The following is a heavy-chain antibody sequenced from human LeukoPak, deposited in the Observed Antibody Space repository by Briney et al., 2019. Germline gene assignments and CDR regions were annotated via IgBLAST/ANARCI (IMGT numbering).Heavy chain of an antibody. D-gene: IGHD3-10*01. V-gene: IGHV3-30*18. Sequence: GGSLRLSCAASGFTFSSYGMHWVRQAPGKGLEWVAVISYDGSNKYYADSVKGRFTISRDNSKNTLYLQMNSLRAEDTAVYYCAKDGVPYYYGSGSYHDYWGQGTLVTVSS. J-gene: IGHJ4*02. CDR3: AKDGVPYYYGSGSYHDY. CDR1: GFTFSSYG. CDR2: ISYDGSNK.